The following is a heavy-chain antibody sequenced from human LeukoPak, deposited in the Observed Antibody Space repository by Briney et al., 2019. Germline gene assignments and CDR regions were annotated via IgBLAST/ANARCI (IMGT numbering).Heavy chain of an antibody. D-gene: IGHD1-26*01. J-gene: IGHJ4*02. CDR1: GVTLTVDT. V-gene: IGHV3-23*01. CDR3: AKVSGGSWPPY. CDR2: ICSRVGST. Sequence: GGCLRLSRAPSGVTLTVDTMSCGPDTPEGGVWWVSAICSRVGSTYYAHSVRGRFTISRDNSKITLYLQMNSLRAEDTAVYYFAKVSGGSWPPYWGEGTLVTPSS.